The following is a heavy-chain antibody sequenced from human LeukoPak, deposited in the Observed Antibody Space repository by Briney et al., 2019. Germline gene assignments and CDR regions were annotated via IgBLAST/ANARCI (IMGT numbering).Heavy chain of an antibody. D-gene: IGHD3-3*01. CDR3: IRTAPTYYDFWSGGFGY. J-gene: IGHJ4*02. Sequence: GGSLRLSCAGSGFTVSDAWMNWVRQAPGKGLEWVALMKSKADGATTDFAAPVKGRFTISRDDSKNTLYLQMNSLKTEDTAVYYCIRTAPTYYDFWSGGFGYWGQGTLVTVSS. CDR2: MKSKADGATT. V-gene: IGHV3-15*01. CDR1: GFTVSDAW.